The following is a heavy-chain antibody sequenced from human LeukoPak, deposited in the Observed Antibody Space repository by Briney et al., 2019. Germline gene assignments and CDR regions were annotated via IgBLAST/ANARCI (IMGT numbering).Heavy chain of an antibody. Sequence: VSVKVSCKASGYTFTGYYMHWVRQAPGQGLEWMGWINPNSGGTNYAQKFQGRVTMTRDTSISTAYMELSRLRSDDTAVYYCARSLHKVRGVGNKYYFDYWGQGTLVTVSS. CDR3: ARSLHKVRGVGNKYYFDY. CDR2: INPNSGGT. V-gene: IGHV1-2*02. CDR1: GYTFTGYY. J-gene: IGHJ4*02. D-gene: IGHD3-10*01.